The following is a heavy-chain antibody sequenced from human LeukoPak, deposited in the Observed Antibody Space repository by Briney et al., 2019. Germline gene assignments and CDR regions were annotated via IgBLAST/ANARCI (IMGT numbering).Heavy chain of an antibody. V-gene: IGHV3-23*01. CDR2: ISGSGGST. CDR1: GFTFSSYA. J-gene: IGHJ4*02. CDR3: AKDSRIAVAGTWGY. Sequence: GGSLRLSCAASGFTFSSYAMSWVRQAPGNGLEWVSAISGSGGSTYYADSVKGRFTISRDNSKNTLYLQMNSLRAEDTAVYYCAKDSRIAVAGTWGYWGQGTLVTVSS. D-gene: IGHD6-19*01.